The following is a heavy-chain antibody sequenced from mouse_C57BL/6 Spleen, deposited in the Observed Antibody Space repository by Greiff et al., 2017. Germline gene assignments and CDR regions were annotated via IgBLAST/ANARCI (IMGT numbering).Heavy chain of an antibody. Sequence: EVHLVESGPGLVKPSQSLSLTCSVTGYSITSGYYWNWIRQSPGNKLEWMGYISYDGSNNYNPSLKNRISITRDTSKNQFFLKLNSVTTEDTATYYCARGGEDYLDYWGQGTTLTVSS. V-gene: IGHV3-6*01. CDR2: ISYDGSN. CDR3: ARGGEDYLDY. J-gene: IGHJ2*01. CDR1: GYSITSGYY.